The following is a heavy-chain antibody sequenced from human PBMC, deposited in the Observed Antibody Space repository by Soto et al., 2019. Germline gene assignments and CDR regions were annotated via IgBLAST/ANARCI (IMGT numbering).Heavy chain of an antibody. J-gene: IGHJ4*02. CDR2: ISGSGGST. CDR3: ARRGSGSYYDY. CDR1: GFTFSSYA. D-gene: IGHD1-26*01. Sequence: EVQLLESGGGLVQPGGSLRLSCAASGFTFSSYAMRWVRQAPMKGLEWVSAISGSGGSTYYADSVKGRFTISRDKSKNTLYLQMNGQRADDRAVFYCARRGSGSYYDYWGQGTLVTVSS. V-gene: IGHV3-23*01.